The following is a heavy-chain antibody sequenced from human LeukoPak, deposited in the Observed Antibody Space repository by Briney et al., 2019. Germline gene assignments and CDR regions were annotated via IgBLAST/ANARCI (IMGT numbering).Heavy chain of an antibody. CDR2: ISGSGGST. Sequence: GGSLRLSCAASGFTFSSYAMSWVRQAPGKGLEWVSAISGSGGSTYYADSVKGRFTISRDNSKNTLYLKMNSLRAEDTAVYYCAKARYQFSGRGYYYGMDVWGKGTTVTVSS. CDR3: AKARYQFSGRGYYYGMDV. J-gene: IGHJ6*04. CDR1: GFTFSSYA. V-gene: IGHV3-23*01. D-gene: IGHD3-10*01.